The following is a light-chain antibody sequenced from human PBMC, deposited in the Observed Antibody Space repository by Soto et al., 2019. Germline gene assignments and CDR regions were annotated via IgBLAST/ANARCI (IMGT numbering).Light chain of an antibody. CDR1: QTISNW. J-gene: IGKJ1*01. Sequence: DIQVTQSPPTLSASVGDRVTITCRASQTISNWLAWYQQKPGKAPKLLIYDASSLESGVPSRFRGSGSGTEFTLTISSLQTEDFATYYCQQYNSYSLFGQGTKVDIK. CDR2: DAS. V-gene: IGKV1-5*01. CDR3: QQYNSYSL.